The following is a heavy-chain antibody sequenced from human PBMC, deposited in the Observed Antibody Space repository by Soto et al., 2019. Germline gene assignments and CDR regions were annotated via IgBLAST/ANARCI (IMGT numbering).Heavy chain of an antibody. CDR1: GFSFSDHW. Sequence: GGCLRLSCAASGFSFSDHWISWVRQVPGKGLEWVAKMKQDGSQAFYVDSVTGRFTISRDNAKKSLYLQMNSLRAEDTGVYYCARDQSLQVGVGPFWIDVWGQGTTVTVSS. D-gene: IGHD3-3*01. V-gene: IGHV3-7*03. J-gene: IGHJ6*02. CDR3: ARDQSLQVGVGPFWIDV. CDR2: MKQDGSQA.